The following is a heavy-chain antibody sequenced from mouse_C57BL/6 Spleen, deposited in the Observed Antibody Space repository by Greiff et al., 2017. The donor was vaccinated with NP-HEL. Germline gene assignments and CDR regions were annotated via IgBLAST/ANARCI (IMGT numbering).Heavy chain of an antibody. D-gene: IGHD1-1*01. J-gene: IGHJ2*01. CDR2: IDPENGDT. CDR1: GFNIKDDY. V-gene: IGHV14-4*01. CDR3: TLYYYGSSPCDY. Sequence: VQLQQSGAELVRPGASVKLSCTASGFNIKDDYMHWVKQRPEQGLEWIGWIDPENGDTEYASKFQGKATITADTSSNPAYLQLSSLTSEDTAVYYCTLYYYGSSPCDYWGQGTTLTVAS.